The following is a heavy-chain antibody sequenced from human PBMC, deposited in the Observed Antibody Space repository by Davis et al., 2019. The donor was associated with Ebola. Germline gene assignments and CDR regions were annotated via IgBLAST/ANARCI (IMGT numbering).Heavy chain of an antibody. CDR1: GYTFTGDY. CDR2: INPKSGDT. CDR3: AVLYSSSSPRNFDC. Sequence: ASVKVSCKASGYTFTGDYMHWVRQAPGQRLEWMGWINPKSGDTDYAQKFQGRVTMTRATSISTAYMELSSLRSDDTAVYYCAVLYSSSSPRNFDCWGQGTLVTVSS. D-gene: IGHD6-6*01. J-gene: IGHJ4*02. V-gene: IGHV1-2*02.